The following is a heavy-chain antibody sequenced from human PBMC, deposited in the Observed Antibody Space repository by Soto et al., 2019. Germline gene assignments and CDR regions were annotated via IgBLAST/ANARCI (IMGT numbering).Heavy chain of an antibody. V-gene: IGHV1-18*04. J-gene: IGHJ5*02. CDR3: ARARSSSWYRRGGEGFDP. Sequence: GASVKVSFKASGYTFTGYGISWVRQAPGQGLEWMGWISAYNGNTNYAQKLQGRVTMTTDTSTSTAYMELRSLRSDDTAVYYCARARSSSWYRRGGEGFDPWGQGTLVTVS. D-gene: IGHD6-13*01. CDR2: ISAYNGNT. CDR1: GYTFTGYG.